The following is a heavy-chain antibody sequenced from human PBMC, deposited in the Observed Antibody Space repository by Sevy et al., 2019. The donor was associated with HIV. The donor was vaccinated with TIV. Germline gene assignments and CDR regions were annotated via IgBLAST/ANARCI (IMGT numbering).Heavy chain of an antibody. J-gene: IGHJ4*02. Sequence: ASVKVSCKASGYTFTSYGISWVRQAPGQGLEWMGWISAYNGNTNYAQKLQGRVTTTTDTSTSTAYMELRSLRSDDTAVYYCARDLFYGVIAGATRPWFDYWGQGTLVTVSS. CDR1: GYTFTSYG. V-gene: IGHV1-18*04. CDR3: ARDLFYGVIAGATRPWFDY. CDR2: ISAYNGNT. D-gene: IGHD6-13*01.